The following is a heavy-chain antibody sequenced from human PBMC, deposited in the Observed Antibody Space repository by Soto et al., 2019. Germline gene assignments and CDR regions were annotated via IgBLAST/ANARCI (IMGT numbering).Heavy chain of an antibody. J-gene: IGHJ5*02. V-gene: IGHV3-30-3*01. CDR3: ARGAPLITMVRGVIHDPTKNWFDP. CDR2: ISYDGSNK. D-gene: IGHD3-10*01. Sequence: GGSLRLSCAASGFTFSSYAMHWVRQAPGKGLEWVAVISYDGSNKYYADSVKGRFTISRDNSKNTLYLQMNSLRAEDTTVYYCARGAPLITMVRGVIHDPTKNWFDPWGQGTLVTVSS. CDR1: GFTFSSYA.